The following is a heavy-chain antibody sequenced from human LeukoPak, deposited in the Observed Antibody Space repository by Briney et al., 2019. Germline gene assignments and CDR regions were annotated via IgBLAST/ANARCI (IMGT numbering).Heavy chain of an antibody. V-gene: IGHV3-21*01. J-gene: IGHJ4*02. CDR3: AREAHSEGSGSSPSLFFDY. D-gene: IGHD3-10*01. CDR1: GFTFSSYS. Sequence: KPGGSLRLSCAASGFTFSSYSMNWVRQAPGKGLEGVSSISSSSSYIYYAYSVKGRFTIFRDNAKNSLYLQMNRLRAEDTAVYYCAREAHSEGSGSSPSLFFDYWGQGPLVTVSS. CDR2: ISSSSSYI.